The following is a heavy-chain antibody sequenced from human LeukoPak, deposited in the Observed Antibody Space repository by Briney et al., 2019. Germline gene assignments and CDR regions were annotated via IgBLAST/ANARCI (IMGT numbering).Heavy chain of an antibody. D-gene: IGHD3-22*01. CDR1: GFTFSSYE. V-gene: IGHV3-48*03. J-gene: IGHJ4*02. Sequence: PGGSLRLSCAASGFTFSSYEMNWVRQAPGKGLEWVSYISSSGSTIYYADSVKGRFTISRDSANNSLFLQMNNLRAEDTAVYYCVTIRDSSSYFGFDFWGQGTLVTVSS. CDR3: VTIRDSSSYFGFDF. CDR2: ISSSGSTI.